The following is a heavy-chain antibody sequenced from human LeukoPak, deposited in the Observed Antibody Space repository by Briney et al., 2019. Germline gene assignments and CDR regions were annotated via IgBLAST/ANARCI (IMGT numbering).Heavy chain of an antibody. D-gene: IGHD2-2*01. J-gene: IGHJ5*02. CDR3: ARRKYQHRLSNWFDP. Sequence: SETLSLTCAVYGGSFSGYYWSWIRQPPGKGLEWIGEIDHSGNTNYNPSLKSRVTISVDTSKNQFSLKLSSVTAADTAVYYCARRKYQHRLSNWFDPWGRGTLVTVSS. CDR1: GGSFSGYY. V-gene: IGHV4-34*01. CDR2: IDHSGNT.